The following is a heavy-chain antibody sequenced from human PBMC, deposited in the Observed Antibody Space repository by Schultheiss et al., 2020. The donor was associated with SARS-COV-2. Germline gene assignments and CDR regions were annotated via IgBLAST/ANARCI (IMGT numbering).Heavy chain of an antibody. CDR2: INHSGST. J-gene: IGHJ5*02. D-gene: IGHD4-11*01. CDR1: GGSFSGYY. CDR3: ARSTVTTTANWFDP. Sequence: SETLSLTCAVYGGSFSGYYWSWIRQPPGKGLEWIGEINHSGSTNYNPSLKSRVTISVDTSKNQFSLKLSSVTAADTAVYYCARSTVTTTANWFDPWGQGTLVTVSS. V-gene: IGHV4-34*01.